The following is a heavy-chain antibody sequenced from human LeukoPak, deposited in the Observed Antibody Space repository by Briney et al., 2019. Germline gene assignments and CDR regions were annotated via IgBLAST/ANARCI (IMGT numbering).Heavy chain of an antibody. V-gene: IGHV4-59*01. J-gene: IGHJ4*02. D-gene: IGHD2-2*01. Sequence: SETLSLTCTVSGGSISSYYWTWIRQPPGKGLEWIGYIYNIGSTNYNPSLKSRVTISVDTSKNQFSLRLSSVTAADTAVYYCARSSCSSTSCWRGYFDHWGQGTLVTVSS. CDR1: GGSISSYY. CDR2: IYNIGST. CDR3: ARSSCSSTSCWRGYFDH.